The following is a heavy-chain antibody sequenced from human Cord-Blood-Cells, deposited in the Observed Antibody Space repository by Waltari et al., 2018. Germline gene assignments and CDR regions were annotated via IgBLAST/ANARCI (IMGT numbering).Heavy chain of an antibody. V-gene: IGHV4-39*01. J-gene: IGHJ4*02. D-gene: IGHD1-26*01. CDR2: IYYSGST. CDR1: GGSISSSSYY. Sequence: QLQLQESRPGLVKPSETLSITCTVSGGSISSSSYYWGWIRQPPGKGLEWIGSIYYSGSTYYNPSLKRRVTISVDTSKNQFSLKLSSVTAADTAVYYCARHSGIVGATFDYWGQGTLVTVSS. CDR3: ARHSGIVGATFDY.